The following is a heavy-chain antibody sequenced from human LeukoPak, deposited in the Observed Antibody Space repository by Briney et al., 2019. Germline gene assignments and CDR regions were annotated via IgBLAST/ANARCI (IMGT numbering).Heavy chain of an antibody. V-gene: IGHV4-59*12. CDR2: IYYSGST. D-gene: IGHD5-24*01. CDR1: GGSISSYY. Sequence: SETLSLTCTVSGGSISSYYWSWIRQPPGKGLEWIGYIYYSGSTNYNPSLKSRVTISVDTSKNQFSLQLNSVTPEDTAVYYCARDGYRVGVALDDAFDIWGQGTMVTVSS. J-gene: IGHJ3*02. CDR3: ARDGYRVGVALDDAFDI.